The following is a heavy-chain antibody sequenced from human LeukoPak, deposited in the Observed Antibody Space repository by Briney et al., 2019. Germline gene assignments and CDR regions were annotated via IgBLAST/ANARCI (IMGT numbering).Heavy chain of an antibody. CDR3: ARTYYYDSSGPWTFDI. Sequence: PGGSLRLSCAASGFTVSRNNMSWVRQAPGKGLEWVSVIYSGGSTYYADSVKGRFTISRDNSKNTLYLQMNSLRAEDTAVYYCARTYYYDSSGPWTFDIWGQGTMVTVSS. D-gene: IGHD3-22*01. J-gene: IGHJ3*02. CDR1: GFTVSRNN. CDR2: IYSGGST. V-gene: IGHV3-53*01.